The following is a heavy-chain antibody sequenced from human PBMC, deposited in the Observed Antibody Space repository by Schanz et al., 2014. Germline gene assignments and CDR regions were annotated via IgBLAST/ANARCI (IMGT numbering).Heavy chain of an antibody. CDR2: INPSGGST. CDR3: ARDGEAAAGCDY. CDR1: GYTFTSYD. V-gene: IGHV1-46*03. D-gene: IGHD6-13*01. J-gene: IGHJ4*02. Sequence: QVQLVQSGAEVKKPGASVRLSCEASGYTFTSYDINWVRQAPGQGLEWMGIINPSGGSTSYAQKCQGRVTMTRDTSTSTVYMELSSLRSEDTAVYYCARDGEAAAGCDYWGQGTLVTVSS.